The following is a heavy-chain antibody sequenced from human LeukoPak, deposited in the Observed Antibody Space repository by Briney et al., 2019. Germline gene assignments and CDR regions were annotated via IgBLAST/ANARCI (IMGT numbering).Heavy chain of an antibody. Sequence: ASVKVSCKASGYTFTSYGISWVRQAPGQGLERMGWISAYNGNTNYAQKLQGRVTMTTDTSTSTAYMELRSLRSDDTAVYYCARVIRYSSSWPFDYWGQGTLVTVSS. D-gene: IGHD6-13*01. V-gene: IGHV1-18*01. CDR3: ARVIRYSSSWPFDY. CDR1: GYTFTSYG. J-gene: IGHJ4*02. CDR2: ISAYNGNT.